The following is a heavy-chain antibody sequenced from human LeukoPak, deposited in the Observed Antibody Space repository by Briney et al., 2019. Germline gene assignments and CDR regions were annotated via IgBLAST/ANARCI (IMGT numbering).Heavy chain of an antibody. Sequence: GGSLRLSCAASGFTFSSYWMHWVRQAPGKGLLWVSLINTDGSSTNYADSVKGRFTISRDNAKNTLYLQMNSLRAEDTAVYYCARDLCGGDCYENYFDYWGQGTLVTVSS. CDR1: GFTFSSYW. D-gene: IGHD2-21*01. V-gene: IGHV3-74*01. CDR3: ARDLCGGDCYENYFDY. J-gene: IGHJ4*02. CDR2: INTDGSST.